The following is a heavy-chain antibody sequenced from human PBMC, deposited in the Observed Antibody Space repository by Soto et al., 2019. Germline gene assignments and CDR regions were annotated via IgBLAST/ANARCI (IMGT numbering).Heavy chain of an antibody. Sequence: GASVKVSCKASGGTFSSYAISWVRQAPGQGLEWMGGIIPIFGTANYAQKFQGRVTITADESTSTAYMELSSLRSEDTAVYYCAREDCSGGSCYGAFDIWGQGTMVTVS. J-gene: IGHJ3*02. CDR2: IIPIFGTA. CDR1: GGTFSSYA. V-gene: IGHV1-69*13. CDR3: AREDCSGGSCYGAFDI. D-gene: IGHD2-15*01.